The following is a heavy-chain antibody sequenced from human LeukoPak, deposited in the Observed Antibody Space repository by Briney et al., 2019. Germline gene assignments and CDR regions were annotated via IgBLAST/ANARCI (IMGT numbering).Heavy chain of an antibody. J-gene: IGHJ3*01. D-gene: IGHD2-8*01. CDR3: ARVQGHPPNGLDV. CDR1: GFTFSSYW. CDR2: INSDASST. Sequence: GGSLRLSCAASGFTFSSYWMHWVRQAPGKGLVWVSRINSDASSTSYADSVKGRFTISRDNAKNTLYLQMNSLRAEDTAVYYCARVQGHPPNGLDVWGQGTMVTVSS. V-gene: IGHV3-74*01.